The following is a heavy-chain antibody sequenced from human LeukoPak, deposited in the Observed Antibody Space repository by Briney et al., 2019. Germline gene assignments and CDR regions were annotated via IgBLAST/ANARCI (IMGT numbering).Heavy chain of an antibody. CDR1: GFSFSSSW. Sequence: PGGSLRLSCAASGFSFSSSWMSWVRQAPGEGLQWVANIMVDGSQEYYVDSVKGRFTISRDNSKNTLYLQMNSLRTEDTAVYYCAKVPVPGSYRLPTFDYWGQGTLVTVSS. J-gene: IGHJ4*02. V-gene: IGHV3-7*03. CDR3: AKVPVPGSYRLPTFDY. CDR2: IMVDGSQE. D-gene: IGHD1-26*01.